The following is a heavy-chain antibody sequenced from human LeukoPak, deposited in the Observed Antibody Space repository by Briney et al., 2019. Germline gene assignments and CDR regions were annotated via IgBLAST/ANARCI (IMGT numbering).Heavy chain of an antibody. CDR3: ARETSQKGAHYMDV. V-gene: IGHV4-4*07. J-gene: IGHJ6*03. CDR2: IYTSGST. D-gene: IGHD3-16*01. CDR1: GGSISSYY. Sequence: SEALSLTCTVSGGSISSYYWSWIRQPAGKGLEWIGRIYTSGSTNYNPSLKSRVTMSVDTSKNQFSLKLSSVTAADTAVYYCARETSQKGAHYMDVWGKGTTVTISS.